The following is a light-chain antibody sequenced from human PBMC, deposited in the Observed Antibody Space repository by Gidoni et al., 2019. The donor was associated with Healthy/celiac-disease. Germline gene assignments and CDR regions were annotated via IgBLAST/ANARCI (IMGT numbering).Light chain of an antibody. J-gene: IGKJ1*01. CDR1: QSVSSN. CDR2: GAS. CDR3: QQYNNWPRT. V-gene: IGKV3-15*01. Sequence: VMTQSPATLSASPGERATLSCRASQSVSSNLAWYQQKPGQAPRLLIYGASTRATGIPARFSGSGSGTEFTLTISSLQSEDFAVYCCQQYNNWPRTFXXXTKVEIK.